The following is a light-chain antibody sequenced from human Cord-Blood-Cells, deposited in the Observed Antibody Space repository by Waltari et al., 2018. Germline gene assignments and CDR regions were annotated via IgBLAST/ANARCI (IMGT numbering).Light chain of an antibody. CDR1: QSISSY. CDR2: AAS. J-gene: IGKJ2*01. Sequence: DILMTQSPSSLSAAAGDRVTITCRASQSISSYLNWYQQKPGKAPKLLIYAASSLQSGVPSRFSGSGSGTDFTLTISCLQPEDFATYYCQQSYSTPYTFGQGTKLEIK. CDR3: QQSYSTPYT. V-gene: IGKV1-39*01.